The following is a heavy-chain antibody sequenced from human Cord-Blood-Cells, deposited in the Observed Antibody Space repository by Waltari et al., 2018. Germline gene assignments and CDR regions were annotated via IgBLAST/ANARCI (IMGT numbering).Heavy chain of an antibody. D-gene: IGHD2-15*01. V-gene: IGHV1-24*01. CDR3: SWGEGLLYFQH. CDR2: FDPEDGET. J-gene: IGHJ1*01. CDR1: GYTLTELS. Sequence: QVQLVPSGAEVKKPGASVKVPCKVSGYTLTELSMHWLRQAPGKGLEWMGGFDPEDGETIYAQKVQGRVTMTEDTSTDTAYMELSSLRSEDTAVYYCSWGEGLLYFQHWGQGTLVTVSS.